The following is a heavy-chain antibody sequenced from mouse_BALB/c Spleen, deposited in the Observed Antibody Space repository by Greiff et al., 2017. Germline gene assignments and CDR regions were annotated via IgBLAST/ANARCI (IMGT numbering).Heavy chain of an antibody. CDR2: ISYSGST. V-gene: IGHV3-8*02. CDR3: ARYQGLITTAAMDY. CDR1: GDSITSGY. D-gene: IGHD1-2*01. J-gene: IGHJ4*01. Sequence: VQLKESGPSLVKPSQTLSLTCSVTGDSITSGYWNWIRKFPGNKLEYMGYISYSGSTYYNPSLKSRISITRDTSKNQYYLQLNSVTTEDTATYYCARYQGLITTAAMDYWGQGTSVTVSS.